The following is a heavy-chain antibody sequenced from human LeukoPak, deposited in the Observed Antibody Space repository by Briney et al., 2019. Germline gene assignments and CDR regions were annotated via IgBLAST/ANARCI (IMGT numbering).Heavy chain of an antibody. Sequence: GGSLRLSCAASGFTFSSYWMHWVRQAPGKGLVWVSRIDTDGTDTTYADSVKGRFTISRDNAKNTLYLQMNSLRAEDTAVYYCARPRAYDSRDLDYWGQGTLVTVSS. CDR3: ARPRAYDSRDLDY. CDR2: IDTDGTDT. CDR1: GFTFSSYW. J-gene: IGHJ4*02. V-gene: IGHV3-74*01. D-gene: IGHD3-16*01.